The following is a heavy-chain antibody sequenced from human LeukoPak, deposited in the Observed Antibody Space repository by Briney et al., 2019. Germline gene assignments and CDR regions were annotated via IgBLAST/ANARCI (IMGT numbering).Heavy chain of an antibody. D-gene: IGHD5-24*01. V-gene: IGHV3-48*04. CDR3: ARDRVATTPNWYFDL. CDR1: GFTFSSYS. J-gene: IGHJ2*01. Sequence: GGSLRLSCAASGFTFSSYSMNWVRQAPGKGLEWVSYISSSSSTIYYAYSVKGRFTISRDNAKNSLYLQMNSLRAEDTAVYYCARDRVATTPNWYFDLWGRGTLVTVSS. CDR2: ISSSSSTI.